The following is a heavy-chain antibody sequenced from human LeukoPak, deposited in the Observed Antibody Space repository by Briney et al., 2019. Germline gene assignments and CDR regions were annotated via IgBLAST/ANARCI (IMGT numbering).Heavy chain of an antibody. D-gene: IGHD3-22*01. J-gene: IGHJ3*02. CDR1: GFTFRSYE. Sequence: GGSLRLSCAASGFTFRSYEMNWVRQAPGKGLEWVSYISSTGNTIYYADSVKGRFTISRDNAKNSLYLQMNSLRAEDTAVYYCARATYYYDSSGNYHGAFDIWGQGTMVTVSS. CDR3: ARATYYYDSSGNYHGAFDI. CDR2: ISSTGNTI. V-gene: IGHV3-48*03.